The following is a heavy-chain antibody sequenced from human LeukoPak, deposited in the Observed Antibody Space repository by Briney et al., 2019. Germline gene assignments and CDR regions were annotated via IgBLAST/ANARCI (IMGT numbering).Heavy chain of an antibody. CDR2: IYYSGST. CDR1: GGSVSSGAYY. V-gene: IGHV4-31*03. J-gene: IGHJ4*02. D-gene: IGHD5-18*01. CDR3: ARIRGYSYGFEDY. Sequence: SETLSLTCTVSGGSVSSGAYYWSWIRQHPGKGLEWIEYIYYSGSTYYNPSLKSRVTISVDTSKNQFSLKLSSVTAADTAVYYCARIRGYSYGFEDYWGQGTLVTVSS.